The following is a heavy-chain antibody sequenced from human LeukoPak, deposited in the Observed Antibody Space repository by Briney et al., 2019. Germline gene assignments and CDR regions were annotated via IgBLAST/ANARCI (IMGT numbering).Heavy chain of an antibody. J-gene: IGHJ1*01. CDR2: ISSNGGST. Sequence: GGSLRLSCSASGFTFSSYAMHWVRQAPGKGLEYVSAISSNGGSTYYADSVKGRFTISRDNSKNTLYLQMSSLRAEGTAVYYCVRGDYYDSSGYYYRYFQHWGQGTLVTVSS. V-gene: IGHV3-64D*06. CDR1: GFTFSSYA. D-gene: IGHD3-22*01. CDR3: VRGDYYDSSGYYYRYFQH.